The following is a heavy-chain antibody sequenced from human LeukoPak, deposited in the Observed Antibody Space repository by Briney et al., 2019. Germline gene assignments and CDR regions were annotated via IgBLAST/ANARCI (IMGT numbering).Heavy chain of an antibody. CDR2: IYYSGST. Sequence: SETLSLTCTVSGVSISSSSYYWGWIRQPPGKGLEWIGSIYYSGSTYNNPSLKSRVTISVDTSKNQFSLKLSSVTAVDTAVYYCTRKATTGPTKAAFDVWGQGTMVTVSS. V-gene: IGHV4-39*07. D-gene: IGHD4-17*01. CDR3: TRKATTGPTKAAFDV. J-gene: IGHJ3*01. CDR1: GVSISSSSYY.